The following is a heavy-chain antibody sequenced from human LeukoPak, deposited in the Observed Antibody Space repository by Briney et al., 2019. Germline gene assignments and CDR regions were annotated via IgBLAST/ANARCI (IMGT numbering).Heavy chain of an antibody. V-gene: IGHV4-34*01. Sequence: SETLSLTCAAYGGSFSGYYWGWIRQPPGKGLEWIGEINHSGSTNYNPSLKSRVTISVDTSKNQFSLKLSSVTAADTAVYYCARVRGSYDSSGYYQSLRYYFDYWGQGTLVTVSS. CDR2: INHSGST. D-gene: IGHD3-22*01. CDR1: GGSFSGYY. J-gene: IGHJ4*02. CDR3: ARVRGSYDSSGYYQSLRYYFDY.